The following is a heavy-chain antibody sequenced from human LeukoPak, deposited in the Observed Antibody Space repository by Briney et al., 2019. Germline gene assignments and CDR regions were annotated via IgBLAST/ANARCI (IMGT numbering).Heavy chain of an antibody. CDR2: ISYDGSNK. J-gene: IGHJ3*02. CDR1: GFTFSSYA. D-gene: IGHD1-26*01. V-gene: IGHV3-30-3*01. Sequence: GGSLRLSCAASGFTFSSYAMHWVRQAPGKGLEWVAVISYDGSNKYYADSVKGRFTISRDNSKNTLYLQMNSLRAEDTAVYYCAKALRIVGAPDAFDIWGQGTMVTVSS. CDR3: AKALRIVGAPDAFDI.